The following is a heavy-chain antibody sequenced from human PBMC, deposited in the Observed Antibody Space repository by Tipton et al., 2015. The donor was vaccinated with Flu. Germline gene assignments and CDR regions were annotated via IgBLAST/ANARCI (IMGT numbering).Heavy chain of an antibody. D-gene: IGHD3-10*01. J-gene: IGHJ5*02. CDR3: ARETSSSWFGYVDP. Sequence: TLSLTCAVYGGSFSAYYWSWIRQPAGKGLEWIGRIYTSGSAIHNPSLKSRVTMSVDTSKNQFSLRLTSVTAADTAIYYCARETSSSWFGYVDPWGQGTLVTVSS. CDR1: GGSFSAYY. CDR2: IYTSGSA. V-gene: IGHV4-4*07.